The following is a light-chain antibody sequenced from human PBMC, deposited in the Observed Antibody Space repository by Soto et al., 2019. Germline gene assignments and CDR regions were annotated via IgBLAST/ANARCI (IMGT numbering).Light chain of an antibody. CDR3: QQYYTTPYT. Sequence: VVTQFPDSLTVCLGERAAIDCKSSHSLLYNSSHYLAWYQQKPGQPPKLLIYWSSTRESGVPARFSGSGSGTNFTLTISGLQAEDAAVYYCQQYYTTPYTFGQGTKLAI. J-gene: IGKJ2*01. CDR1: HSLLYNSSHY. CDR2: WSS. V-gene: IGKV4-1*01.